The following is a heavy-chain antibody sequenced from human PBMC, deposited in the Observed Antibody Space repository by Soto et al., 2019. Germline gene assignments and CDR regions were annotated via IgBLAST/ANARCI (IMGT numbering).Heavy chain of an antibody. V-gene: IGHV1-58*02. CDR1: GFTFSSSA. CDR2: IVVGSDNT. Sequence: ASVKVSCKASGFTFSSSAMQWVRQASGQRLEWIGWIVVGSDNTNYAQKFHERVTITRDMSTSTVYMELSSLRSEDTAVYYCATRPLLPGAPWGQGTMVTVSS. CDR3: ATRPLLPGAP. J-gene: IGHJ3*01. D-gene: IGHD3-22*01.